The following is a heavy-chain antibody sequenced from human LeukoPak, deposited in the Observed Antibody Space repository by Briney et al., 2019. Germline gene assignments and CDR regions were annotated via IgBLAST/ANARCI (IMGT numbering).Heavy chain of an antibody. CDR3: ARYDYYGSGTYWLYAFDI. D-gene: IGHD3-10*01. CDR1: GGSISSYY. V-gene: IGHV4-59*07. CDR2: IYYSGTT. Sequence: WDTLSLTCTVSGGSISSYYWSWIQQPPGRGLEWIGYIYYSGTTNYNPSLKSRVTISVDTSKNQFSLKLSSVTAADTAVYYCARYDYYGSGTYWLYAFDIWGQGTMVTVSS. J-gene: IGHJ3*02.